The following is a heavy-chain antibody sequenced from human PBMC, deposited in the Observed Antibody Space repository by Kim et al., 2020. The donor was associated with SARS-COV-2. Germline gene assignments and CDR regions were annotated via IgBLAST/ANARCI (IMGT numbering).Heavy chain of an antibody. V-gene: IGHV7-4-1*02. Sequence: GNPTYAQGFTGRFVFSLDTSVSTAYLQISSLKAEDTAVYYCARDVELHDYWGQGTLVTVSS. J-gene: IGHJ4*02. CDR3: ARDVELHDY. CDR2: GNP. D-gene: IGHD1-26*01.